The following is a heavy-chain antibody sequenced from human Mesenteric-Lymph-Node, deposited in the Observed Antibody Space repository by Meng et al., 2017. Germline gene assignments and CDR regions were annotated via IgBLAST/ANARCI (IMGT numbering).Heavy chain of an antibody. V-gene: IGHV3-21*01. CDR2: ISSSSSYI. D-gene: IGHD6-19*01. Sequence: GESLKISCAASGFTFSSYSMNWVRQAPGKGLEWVSSISSSSSYIYYADSVKGRFTISRDNAKNSLYLQMNSLRAEDTAVYYCARGNSPWLAELDYWGQGTLVTVSS. J-gene: IGHJ4*02. CDR3: ARGNSPWLAELDY. CDR1: GFTFSSYS.